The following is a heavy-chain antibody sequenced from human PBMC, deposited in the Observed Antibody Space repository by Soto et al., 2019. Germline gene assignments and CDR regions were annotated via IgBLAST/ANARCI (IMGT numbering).Heavy chain of an antibody. D-gene: IGHD5-18*01. V-gene: IGHV4-34*01. CDR2: INHSGST. J-gene: IGHJ6*02. CDR1: GGSFSGYY. CDR3: ARVGRGYSYGPGYYYYGMDV. Sequence: QVQLQQWGAGLLKPSETLSLTCAVYGGSFSGYYWNWIRQPPGKGLEWIGEINHSGSTNYNPSLKSRVTISVDTSKNQFSLKLSSVTAADTAVYYCARVGRGYSYGPGYYYYGMDVWGQGTTVTVSS.